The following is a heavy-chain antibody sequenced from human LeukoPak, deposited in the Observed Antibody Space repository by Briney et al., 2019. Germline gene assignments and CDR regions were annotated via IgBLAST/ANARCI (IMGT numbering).Heavy chain of an antibody. Sequence: PSETLSLTCTVSGGSISSGDYFWSWIRQPPGKGLEWIGYISYSGSTYYNPSLKSRVTISVDTSKNQFSLKLTSVTAADTAVYYCARGDYYYGMDVWGQGTTVTVSS. CDR3: ARGDYYYGMDV. D-gene: IGHD5-24*01. V-gene: IGHV4-30-4*08. CDR1: GGSISSGDYF. CDR2: ISYSGST. J-gene: IGHJ6*02.